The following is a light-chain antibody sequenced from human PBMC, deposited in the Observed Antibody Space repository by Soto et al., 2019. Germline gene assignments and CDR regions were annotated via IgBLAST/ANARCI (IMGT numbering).Light chain of an antibody. CDR2: GAF. J-gene: IGKJ5*01. CDR3: QQRNVWPPVT. CDR1: PSVTNF. V-gene: IGKV3-11*01. Sequence: EIVLTQSPATLSLSPGERATLSSRASPSVTNFLAWYQQKPGQAPRLLIFGAFNRATGIPARFSGSGSGTDLTLTISSLEPEDSAVYYCQQRNVWPPVTFGQGTRLEIK.